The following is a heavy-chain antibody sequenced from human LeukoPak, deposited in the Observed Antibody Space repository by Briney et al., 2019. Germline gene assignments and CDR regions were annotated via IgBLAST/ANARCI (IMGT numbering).Heavy chain of an antibody. J-gene: IGHJ3*02. CDR3: ARAVSGTLGGAFDI. CDR1: GYTFIDYF. D-gene: IGHD1-14*01. Sequence: GASVTVSCKASGYTFIDYFMHWVRQTPGQGLEGLGWINPNSGVTKYAQKFPGRLTLTRDTAAYMQLTSLKYADTAVYYCARAVSGTLGGAFDIWGQGTAVTVSS. V-gene: IGHV1-2*02. CDR2: INPNSGVT.